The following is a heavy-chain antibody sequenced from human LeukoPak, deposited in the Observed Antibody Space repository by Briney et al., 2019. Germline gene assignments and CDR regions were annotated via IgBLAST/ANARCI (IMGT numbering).Heavy chain of an antibody. D-gene: IGHD3-3*01. CDR1: GFTFSSYA. CDR2: ISYDGSNK. CDR3: ARGGLRFLEWLFHIDY. J-gene: IGHJ4*02. Sequence: GGSLRLSCAASGFTFSSYAMHWVRQAPGKGLEWVAVISYDGSNKYYADSVKGRFTISRDNSKNTLYLQMNSLRAEDTAVYYCARGGLRFLEWLFHIDYWGQGTLVTVSS. V-gene: IGHV3-30-3*01.